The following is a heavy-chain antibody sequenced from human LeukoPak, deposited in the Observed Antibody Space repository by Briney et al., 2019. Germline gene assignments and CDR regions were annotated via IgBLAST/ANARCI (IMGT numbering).Heavy chain of an antibody. CDR3: ARDYGYAFDI. J-gene: IGHJ3*02. CDR1: GFTFSDYT. CDR2: ISTTGYTM. V-gene: IGHV3-48*02. Sequence: PGGSLRLSCAASGFTFSDYTMNWVRQAPGKGLEWVSYISTTGYTMYYADSVKGRFTISRDNAKNSLYLQVNSLRDEETAVYYCARDYGYAFDIWGQGTMVTVSS. D-gene: IGHD5-18*01.